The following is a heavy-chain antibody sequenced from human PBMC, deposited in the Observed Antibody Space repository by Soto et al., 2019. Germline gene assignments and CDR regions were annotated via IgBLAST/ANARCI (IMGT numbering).Heavy chain of an antibody. V-gene: IGHV3-23*01. CDR2: ISGSSSST. D-gene: IGHD6-19*01. J-gene: IGHJ4*02. Sequence: PGGSLRLSCAASGFTFSSYAMSWVRQAPGKGLEWVAVISGSSSSTYYADSVKGRFTISRDNSKSTLYLQMNTLRTEDTAIYYCASRIAVTGTFPDTLRGQGTLVTVSS. CDR1: GFTFSSYA. CDR3: ASRIAVTGTFPDTL.